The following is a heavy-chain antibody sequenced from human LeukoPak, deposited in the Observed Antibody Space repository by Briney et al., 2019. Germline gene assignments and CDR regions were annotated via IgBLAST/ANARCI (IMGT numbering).Heavy chain of an antibody. CDR2: IIPIFGTA. J-gene: IGHJ4*02. V-gene: IGHV1-69*13. CDR1: GGTFSSYA. CDR3: ARVGCSGGSCYFRYYFDY. D-gene: IGHD2-15*01. Sequence: SVKVSCKASGGTFSSYAISWVRQAPGQGLEWMGGIIPIFGTANYAQKFQGRVTITADESTSTAYMELSSLRSEDTAVYYCARVGCSGGSCYFRYYFDYWGQGTLVAVSS.